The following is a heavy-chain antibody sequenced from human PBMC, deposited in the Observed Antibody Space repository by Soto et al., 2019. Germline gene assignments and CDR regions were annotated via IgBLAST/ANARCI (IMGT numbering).Heavy chain of an antibody. Sequence: GGSLRLSCAASGFSVSSSDMSWVRQVPGEGLEWVSVIYSGGSTHDADYVKGRFSVSRGTSKNTVDLQMNSLRVDDTAVYYCGTSSRKDYHFAMDVWGQGTAVTVSS. V-gene: IGHV3-53*01. J-gene: IGHJ6*02. CDR3: GTSSRKDYHFAMDV. CDR2: IYSGGST. D-gene: IGHD6-6*01. CDR1: GFSVSSSD.